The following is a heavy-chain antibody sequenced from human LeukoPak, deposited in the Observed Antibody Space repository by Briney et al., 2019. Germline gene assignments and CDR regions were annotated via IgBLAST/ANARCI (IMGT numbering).Heavy chain of an antibody. V-gene: IGHV4-39*07. CDR1: GGSISSGSYY. CDR2: IYYSGST. CDR3: ARDLGHHAGYFDL. D-gene: IGHD1-14*01. J-gene: IGHJ2*01. Sequence: SQTLSHTCTVSGGSISSGSYYWGWIRQPPGKGLEWIGSIYYSGSTYYNPSLKSRVTISVDTSKNQFSLKLSSVTAADTAVYYCARDLGHHAGYFDLWGRGTLVTVSS.